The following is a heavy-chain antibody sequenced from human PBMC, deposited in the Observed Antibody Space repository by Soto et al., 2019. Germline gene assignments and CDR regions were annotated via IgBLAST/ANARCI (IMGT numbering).Heavy chain of an antibody. D-gene: IGHD3-16*01. CDR3: AREIRDDYIWGSPPYMDV. J-gene: IGHJ6*03. CDR2: IWYDGSNK. Sequence: GGSLRLSCAASGFTFSSYGMHWVRQAPGKGLEWVAVIWYDGSNKYYADSVKGRFTISRDNSKNTLYLQMNSLRAEDTAVYYCAREIRDDYIWGSPPYMDVWGKGTTVTVSS. V-gene: IGHV3-33*01. CDR1: GFTFSSYG.